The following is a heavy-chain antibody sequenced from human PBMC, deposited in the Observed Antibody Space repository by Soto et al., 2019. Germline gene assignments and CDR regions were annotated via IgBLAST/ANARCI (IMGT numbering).Heavy chain of an antibody. J-gene: IGHJ6*02. Sequence: QVQLVQSGAEVKKPGSSVKVSCKASGGTFSSYAISWVRQAPGQGLEWMGGIIPIFGTANYAQKFQGRGTITAAESTSTAYMELSSLRSEDTALYYCARGITMVRGVIRPYYYGMDVWGQGTTVTVSS. CDR2: IIPIFGTA. CDR1: GGTFSSYA. CDR3: ARGITMVRGVIRPYYYGMDV. V-gene: IGHV1-69*01. D-gene: IGHD3-10*01.